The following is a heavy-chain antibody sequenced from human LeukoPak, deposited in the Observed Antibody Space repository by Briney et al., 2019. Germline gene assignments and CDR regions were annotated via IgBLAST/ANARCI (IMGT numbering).Heavy chain of an antibody. D-gene: IGHD3-10*01. Sequence: SETLSLTCTVSGGSISSSSYYWGWIRQPPGKGLEWIGSIYYSGSTYYNPSLKSRVTISVDTSKNQFSLKLSSVTAADTAVYYCATSPRFIYYYYYMDVWGKGTTVTVSS. V-gene: IGHV4-39*07. CDR1: GGSISSSSYY. J-gene: IGHJ6*03. CDR3: ATSPRFIYYYYYMDV. CDR2: IYYSGST.